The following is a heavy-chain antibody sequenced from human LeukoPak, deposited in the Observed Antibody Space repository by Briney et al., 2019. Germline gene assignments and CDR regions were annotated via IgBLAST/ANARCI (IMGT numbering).Heavy chain of an antibody. D-gene: IGHD2/OR15-2a*01. V-gene: IGHV3-30*04. J-gene: IGHJ4*02. CDR2: ISYDGSNK. CDR1: GFTFSSYA. CDR3: ARIYGPWNYFDY. Sequence: GRSLRLSCAASGFTFSSYAMHWVRQAPGKGLEWVAVISYDGSNKYYADSVKGRFTISRDNSKNTLYLQMNSLRAEDTVVYYCARIYGPWNYFDYWGQGTLVTVSS.